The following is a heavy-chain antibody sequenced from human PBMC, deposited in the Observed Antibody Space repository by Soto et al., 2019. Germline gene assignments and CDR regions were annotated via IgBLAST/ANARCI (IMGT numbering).Heavy chain of an antibody. J-gene: IGHJ5*02. CDR3: ARGMRGRITVPAATPPLSWFDP. V-gene: IGHV4-30-2*05. CDR2: IYHSGST. Sequence: PSETLSLTCTVSGGSVSSGSYSWSWIRQPPGKGLEWIGYIYHSGSTYYNPSLKSRVTISVDTSKNQFSLKLSSVTAADTAVYYCARGMRGRITVPAATPPLSWFDPWGQATLVTVAS. D-gene: IGHD2-2*01. CDR1: GGSVSSGSYS.